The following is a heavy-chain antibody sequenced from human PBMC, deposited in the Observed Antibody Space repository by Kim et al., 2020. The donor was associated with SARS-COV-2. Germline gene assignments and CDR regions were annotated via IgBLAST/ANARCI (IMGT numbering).Heavy chain of an antibody. CDR2: ISSSGSNI. Sequence: GGSLRLSCAASGFTFSDYYMSWIRQAPGKGLEWVSYISSSGSNIYYADSVKGRFTISRDNSKNSLYLQMNSLRAEDTAVYYCAREGAARNLGDAFVIWGEGTKGTLSS. D-gene: IGHD6-6*01. J-gene: IGHJ3*02. V-gene: IGHV3-11*04. CDR1: GFTFSDYY. CDR3: AREGAARNLGDAFVI.